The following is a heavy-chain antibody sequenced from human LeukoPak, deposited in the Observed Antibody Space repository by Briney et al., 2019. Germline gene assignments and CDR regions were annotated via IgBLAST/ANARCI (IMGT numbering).Heavy chain of an antibody. V-gene: IGHV3-48*01. J-gene: IGHJ6*02. CDR2: ISSSSSTI. CDR1: GFTFSSYS. D-gene: IGHD1-26*01. Sequence: PGGSLRLSCAASGFTFSSYSMNWVRQAPGKGLEWVSYISSSSSTIYYADSVKGRFTISRDNSKNTLSLQMNSLRAEDTAVYYCAKDVRVGGGGMDVWGQGTPVTVSS. CDR3: AKDVRVGGGGMDV.